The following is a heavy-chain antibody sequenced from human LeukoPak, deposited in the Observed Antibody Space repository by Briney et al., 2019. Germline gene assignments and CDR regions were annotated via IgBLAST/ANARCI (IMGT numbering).Heavy chain of an antibody. CDR2: IYYSGSA. J-gene: IGHJ4*02. CDR3: ARLTWFGELFHFDY. V-gene: IGHV4-59*08. CDR1: GGSISTYF. Sequence: SETLSLTCTVSGGSISTYFWSWIRQPPGKGLEWIGYIYYSGSANYNPSLKSRVTISVDTSKNQFSLKLSSVTAADTAVYYCARLTWFGELFHFDYWGQVTLVTVSS. D-gene: IGHD3-10*01.